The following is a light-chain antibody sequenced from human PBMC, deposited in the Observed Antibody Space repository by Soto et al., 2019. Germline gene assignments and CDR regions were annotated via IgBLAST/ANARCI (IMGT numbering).Light chain of an antibody. CDR3: CSYSGSSTIVV. J-gene: IGLJ2*01. CDR1: SSDVGGYNF. CDR2: DVD. V-gene: IGLV2-14*03. Sequence: QSVLTQPASVSGSPGQSITISCTGTSSDVGGYNFVSWYQQHPGKAPRLMIFDVDNRPSGVSTRFSGSKSGNTASLTISGLLAEDEADYYCCSYSGSSTIVVFGRGTKVNVL.